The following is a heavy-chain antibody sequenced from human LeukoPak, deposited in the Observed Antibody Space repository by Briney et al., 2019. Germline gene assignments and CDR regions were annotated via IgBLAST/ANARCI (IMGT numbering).Heavy chain of an antibody. CDR3: ARPYRYGYNWFDP. CDR2: INSSSSYI. D-gene: IGHD5-18*01. CDR1: GFTFSSYS. J-gene: IGHJ5*02. Sequence: RGSLRLSCAASGFTFSSYSMKCDRQAPGKGLEWVSSINSSSSYIYYGASVKGRFTISRDNTKNSLYLQTNSLRAEDTAVYYRARPYRYGYNWFDPWGQGTLVTVSS. V-gene: IGHV3-21*01.